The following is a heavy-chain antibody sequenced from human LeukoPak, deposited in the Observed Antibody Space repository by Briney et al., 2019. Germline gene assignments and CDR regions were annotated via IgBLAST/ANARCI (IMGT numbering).Heavy chain of an antibody. CDR3: ARTVEYCGGDCYSFDY. CDR1: GGSISSYY. J-gene: IGHJ4*02. V-gene: IGHV4-59*01. D-gene: IGHD2-21*01. Sequence: SETLSLTCTVSGGSISSYYWSWIRQPPGKGLEWIGYIYYSGSTSYNPSLKSRVTISVDTSKNQFSLKLSSVTAADTAVYYCARTVEYCGGDCYSFDYWGQGTLVTVSS. CDR2: IYYSGST.